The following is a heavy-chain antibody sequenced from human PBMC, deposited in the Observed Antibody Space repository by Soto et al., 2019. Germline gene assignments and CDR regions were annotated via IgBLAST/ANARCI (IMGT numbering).Heavy chain of an antibody. D-gene: IGHD6-13*01. CDR3: ARRHSSSWYGLDY. V-gene: IGHV4-38-2*01. J-gene: IGHJ4*02. CDR2: IYHSGST. Sequence: SETVSLTCAVSCYSISSGYYWGWIRQPPGKGLEWIGSIYHSGSTYYNPSLKSRVTISVDTSKNQFSLKLSSVTAADTAVYYCARRHSSSWYGLDYWGQGTLVTVSS. CDR1: CYSISSGYY.